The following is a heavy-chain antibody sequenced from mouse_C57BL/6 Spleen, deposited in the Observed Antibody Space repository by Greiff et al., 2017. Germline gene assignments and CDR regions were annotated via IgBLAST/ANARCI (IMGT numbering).Heavy chain of an antibody. J-gene: IGHJ3*01. CDR2: IWGDGST. V-gene: IGHV2-3*01. D-gene: IGHD2-4*01. CDR3: AKYDYDAGCAY. Sequence: QVQLKESGPGLVAPSQSLSITCTVSGFSLTSYGVSWVRPPPGTGLEWMGVIWGDGSTNYHSALISRLSISKDNSKSQVFLELNSLQSDDTATYYWAKYDYDAGCAYWGQGALVTVAA. CDR1: GFSLTSYG.